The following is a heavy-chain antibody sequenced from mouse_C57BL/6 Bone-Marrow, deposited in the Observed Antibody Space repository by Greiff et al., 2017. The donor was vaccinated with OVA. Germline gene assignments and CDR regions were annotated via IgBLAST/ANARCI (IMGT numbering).Heavy chain of an antibody. D-gene: IGHD2-1*01. J-gene: IGHJ3*01. Sequence: EVKLVESGGGLVQPGGSLSLSCAASGFTFTDYYMSWVRQPPGTALEWLGFIRNKANGYTTEYSASVKGRFTISRDNSQSILYLQMNALRAEDSATYYCASPSPWYPFAYWGQGTLVTVSA. CDR3: ASPSPWYPFAY. V-gene: IGHV7-3*01. CDR1: GFTFTDYY. CDR2: IRNKANGYTT.